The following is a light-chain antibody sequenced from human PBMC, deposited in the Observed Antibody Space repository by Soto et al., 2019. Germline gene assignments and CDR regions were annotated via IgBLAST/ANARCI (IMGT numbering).Light chain of an antibody. CDR2: DAS. Sequence: IHITQSPSSLSASVGPRFTITCRASQIISRHLNWYQQKPGKAPKLLIYDASSLQSGVPSMFSGSGSGTEFTLTISSLQPDDFATYYCQKSYSSPPTFGQGTMV. J-gene: IGKJ1*01. CDR3: QKSYSSPPT. CDR1: QIISRH. V-gene: IGKV1-39*01.